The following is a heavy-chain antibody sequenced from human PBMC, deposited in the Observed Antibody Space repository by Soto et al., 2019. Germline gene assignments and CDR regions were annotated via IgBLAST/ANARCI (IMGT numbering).Heavy chain of an antibody. CDR1: GGSISRYY. Sequence: ETLSLTCTVSGGSISRYYWSWIRQSPGKGLEWIGYIYNSGSTNYNPSLKSRVTISVDTSKNQFSLKLSSVTAADTAVYYCARGDYFVSAVWFDPWGQGTLVTVSS. J-gene: IGHJ5*02. V-gene: IGHV4-59*01. D-gene: IGHD5-12*01. CDR2: IYNSGST. CDR3: ARGDYFVSAVWFDP.